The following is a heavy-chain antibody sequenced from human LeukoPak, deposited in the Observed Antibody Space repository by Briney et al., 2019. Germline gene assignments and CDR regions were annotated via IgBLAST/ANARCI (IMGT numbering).Heavy chain of an antibody. CDR3: AREKTGFGMDYYYYYMDV. V-gene: IGHV3-53*01. Sequence: PGGSLRLSCTASGFTFRNYGMHWVRQAPGKGLEWVSVIYSGGSTYYADSVKGRFTISRDNSKNTLYLQMNSLRAEDTAVYYCAREKTGFGMDYYYYYMDVWGKGTTVTISS. CDR2: IYSGGST. J-gene: IGHJ6*03. CDR1: GFTFRNYG. D-gene: IGHD1-14*01.